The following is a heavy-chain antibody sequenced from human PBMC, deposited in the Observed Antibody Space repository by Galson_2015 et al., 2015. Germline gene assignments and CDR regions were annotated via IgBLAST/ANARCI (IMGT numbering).Heavy chain of an antibody. Sequence: SVKVSCKASGYTFTSYGISWVRQAPGQGLEWMGWISAYNGNTNYAQKLQGRVTMTTDTSTSTAYMELSSLRSEDTAVYYCARDRITMVREGGAFDIWGQGTMVTVSS. CDR1: GYTFTSYG. CDR3: ARDRITMVREGGAFDI. J-gene: IGHJ3*02. CDR2: ISAYNGNT. V-gene: IGHV1-18*01. D-gene: IGHD3-10*01.